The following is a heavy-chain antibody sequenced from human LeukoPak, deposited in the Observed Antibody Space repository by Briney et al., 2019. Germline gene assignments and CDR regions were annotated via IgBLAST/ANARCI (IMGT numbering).Heavy chain of an antibody. CDR1: GFIFTKYW. D-gene: IGHD2/OR15-2a*01. J-gene: IGHJ4*02. CDR3: TSFYETN. V-gene: IGHV3-74*01. CDR2: VNSDGSAT. Sequence: GGSLRLSCAASGFIFTKYWMHWVRQAPGKGVVWVSHVNSDGSATSYADSVKGRFTISRDNAKNTVYLHMNSLRVEDTAVYYCTSFYETNWGQGTLVTVSS.